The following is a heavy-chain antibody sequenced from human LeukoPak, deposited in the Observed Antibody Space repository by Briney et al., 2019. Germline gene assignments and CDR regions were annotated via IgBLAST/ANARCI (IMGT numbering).Heavy chain of an antibody. J-gene: IGHJ4*02. CDR1: GFTFRSYG. D-gene: IGHD5-12*01. CDR2: FSDSGGST. V-gene: IGHV3-23*01. CDR3: ARGPILPYIVATRGGY. Sequence: GGSLRLSCEASGFTFRSYGMSWVRQAPGKGLEWVSGFSDSGGSTYYADSVKGRFTISRDNSKNTLYLQMNSLRAEDTAVYYCARGPILPYIVATRGGYWGQGTLVTVSS.